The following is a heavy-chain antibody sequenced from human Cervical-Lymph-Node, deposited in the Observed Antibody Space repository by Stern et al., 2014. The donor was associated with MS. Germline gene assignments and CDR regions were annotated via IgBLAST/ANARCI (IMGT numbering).Heavy chain of an antibody. Sequence: QVQLVQSGAEVKKPGSSVKVSCKASGGTFSSYEITWVRQAPGQGREWMGWIIPTFDKPTYAQKFQDRVTISADESTSTAYMELSSLKSEDTAIYFCARAYTYYSNSAGYWGQGTLVTVSS. D-gene: IGHD3-10*01. CDR1: GGTFSSYE. CDR2: IIPTFDKP. CDR3: ARAYTYYSNSAGY. V-gene: IGHV1-69*01. J-gene: IGHJ4*02.